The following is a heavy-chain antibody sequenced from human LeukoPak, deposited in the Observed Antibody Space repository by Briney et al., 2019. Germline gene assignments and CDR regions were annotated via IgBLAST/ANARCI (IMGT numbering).Heavy chain of an antibody. Sequence: ASVKVSCKASGYTFTSYYMHWVRQAPGQGLEWMGIINPSGGSTSYAQKFQGRVTMTRDTSTSTVYMELSSLRSEDTAVYYCARVSGQNIVVVPALDYYFDYWGQGTLVTVSS. V-gene: IGHV1-46*01. D-gene: IGHD2-2*01. J-gene: IGHJ4*02. CDR3: ARVSGQNIVVVPALDYYFDY. CDR2: INPSGGST. CDR1: GYTFTSYY.